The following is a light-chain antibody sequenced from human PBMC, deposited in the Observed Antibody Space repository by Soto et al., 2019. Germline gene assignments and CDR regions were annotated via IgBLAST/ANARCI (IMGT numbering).Light chain of an antibody. CDR2: AAS. J-gene: IGKJ1*01. CDR1: QDISDY. CDR3: QQSYSSPPT. V-gene: IGKV1-39*01. Sequence: DIQLTQSPSFLSASVGDRVTITCRASQDISDYLAWYQQRPGKAPKXLIFAASSLQSGVPSRFSGSRSGPDLTLTISSLQPEDCETYYGQQSYSSPPTFGQGTKVDIK.